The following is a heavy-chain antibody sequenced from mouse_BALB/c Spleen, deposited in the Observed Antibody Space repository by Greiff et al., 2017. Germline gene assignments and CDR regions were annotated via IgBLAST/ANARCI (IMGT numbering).Heavy chain of an antibody. CDR1: GFTFSSYA. V-gene: IGHV5-9-3*01. J-gene: IGHJ2*01. CDR3: ARRGHDGDYFDY. Sequence: EVQLVESGGGLVKPGGSLKLSCAASGFTFSSYAMSWVRQTPEKRLEWVATISSGGSYTYYPDSVKGRFTISRDNAKNTLYLQMSSLRSEDTAMYYCARRGHDGDYFDYWGQGTTLTVSS. CDR2: ISSGGSYT. D-gene: IGHD2-12*01.